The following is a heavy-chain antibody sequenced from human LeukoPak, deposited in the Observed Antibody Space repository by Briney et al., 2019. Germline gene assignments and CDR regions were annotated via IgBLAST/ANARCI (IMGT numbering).Heavy chain of an antibody. V-gene: IGHV4-34*01. Sequence: PSETLSLTCTVSGGSISSYYWSWIRQPPGKGLEWIGEINHSGSTNYNPSLKSRVTISVDTSKNQFSLKLSSVTAADTAVYYCARGGFMITFGGVMYWGQGTLVTVSS. CDR1: GGSISSYY. CDR2: INHSGST. CDR3: ARGGFMITFGGVMY. J-gene: IGHJ4*02. D-gene: IGHD3-16*01.